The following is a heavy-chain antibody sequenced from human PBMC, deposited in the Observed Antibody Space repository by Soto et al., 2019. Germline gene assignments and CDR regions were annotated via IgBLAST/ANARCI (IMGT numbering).Heavy chain of an antibody. CDR3: AKEGYDSSGFATHFDY. D-gene: IGHD3-22*01. CDR1: GFTFSSFA. CDR2: ISASGDNT. J-gene: IGHJ4*02. Sequence: LRLSCAVSGFTFSSFAMSWVRQSPEKGLEWVSAISASGDNTYYADSVKGRFTISRDNSKNMLYLQVHSLRAEDTAVYYCAKEGYDSSGFATHFDYWGQGAPVTVSS. V-gene: IGHV3-23*01.